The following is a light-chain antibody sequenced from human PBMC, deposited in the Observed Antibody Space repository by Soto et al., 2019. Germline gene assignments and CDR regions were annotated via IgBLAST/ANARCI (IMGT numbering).Light chain of an antibody. V-gene: IGKV1-39*01. CDR1: QSISSW. CDR3: QQSYSNTIT. Sequence: DIQMTQSPSTLSASVGDRVTITCGASQSISSWLAWYQKKPGKAPKLLIYAASSLQSGVPSRLSGSGYGTDLTITISSMKTEDFETYYCQQSYSNTITFGHGTRLEIK. CDR2: AAS. J-gene: IGKJ5*01.